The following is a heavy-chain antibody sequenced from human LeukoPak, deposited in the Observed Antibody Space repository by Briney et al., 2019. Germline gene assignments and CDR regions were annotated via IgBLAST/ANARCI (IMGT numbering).Heavy chain of an antibody. V-gene: IGHV1-18*01. CDR3: ARDYRTGFDY. J-gene: IGHJ4*02. Sequence: GASVKVSCKPSGYTFTSYCISWVRQAPGQRLEWLGWISTYNGNTHYAQKLNGRVTMTTDTSPTTAYMELRSLRSDDTAVYYCARDYRTGFDYWGQGTLVTVSS. CDR1: GYTFTSYC. D-gene: IGHD7-27*01. CDR2: ISTYNGNT.